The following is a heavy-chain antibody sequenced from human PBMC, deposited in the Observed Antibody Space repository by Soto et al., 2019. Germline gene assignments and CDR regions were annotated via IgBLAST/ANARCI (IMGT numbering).Heavy chain of an antibody. D-gene: IGHD1-1*01. CDR3: ARGRYGDY. J-gene: IGHJ4*02. Sequence: QVHLVQSGAEVKKPGASVKVSCQGSGYAFTTYGITWVRQAPGQGLEWMGWISAHNGNTNYAQKRTGRVTVTRDTSTSTAYMELRSLGYDDTAVYYCARGRYGDYWGQGALVTVSS. CDR2: ISAHNGNT. V-gene: IGHV1-18*01. CDR1: GYAFTTYG.